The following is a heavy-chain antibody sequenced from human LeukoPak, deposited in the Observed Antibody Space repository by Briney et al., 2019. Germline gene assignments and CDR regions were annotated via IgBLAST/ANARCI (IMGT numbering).Heavy chain of an antibody. J-gene: IGHJ4*02. V-gene: IGHV3-30-3*01. CDR2: TTSDESNK. D-gene: IGHD5-18*01. CDR3: ARESGALRGYSFGL. Sequence: GRSLRLSCAASGFSFSSYAMHWVRQAAGKGLEWVAITTSDESNKNYADSVKGRFTISRDNSKNTLYLQMNSLRAEDTAVYYCARESGALRGYSFGLWGQGTLVTVSS. CDR1: GFSFSSYA.